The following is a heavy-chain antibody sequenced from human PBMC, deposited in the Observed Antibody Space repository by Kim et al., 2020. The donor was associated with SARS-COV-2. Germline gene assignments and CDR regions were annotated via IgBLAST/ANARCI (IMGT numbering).Heavy chain of an antibody. Sequence: GGSLRLSCAASGFTFSSYSMNWVRQAPGKGLEWVSSISSSSSYIYYADSVKGRFTISRDNAKNSLYLQMNSLRAEDTAVYYCASALRSSGWEPPTDYWGQGTLVTVSS. CDR1: GFTFSSYS. CDR3: ASALRSSGWEPPTDY. CDR2: ISSSSSYI. D-gene: IGHD6-19*01. V-gene: IGHV3-21*01. J-gene: IGHJ4*02.